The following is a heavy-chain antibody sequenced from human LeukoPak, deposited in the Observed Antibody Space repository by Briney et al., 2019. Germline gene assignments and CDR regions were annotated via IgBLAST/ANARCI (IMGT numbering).Heavy chain of an antibody. CDR1: GFTFSNYA. CDR2: FSGSGVST. V-gene: IGHV3-23*01. D-gene: IGHD1-14*01. CDR3: ASTGPLDY. Sequence: GGSLRLSCAASGFTFSNYAMSWVRQAPGEGLEWVSAFSGSGVSTHYADSVKGRFTISRDNSKNTLYLQMNSLRAEDTAVYYCASTGPLDYWGQGTLVTVSS. J-gene: IGHJ4*02.